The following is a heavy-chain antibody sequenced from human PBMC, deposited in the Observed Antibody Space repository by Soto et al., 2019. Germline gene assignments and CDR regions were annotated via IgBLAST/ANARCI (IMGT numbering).Heavy chain of an antibody. J-gene: IGHJ4*02. V-gene: IGHV4-34*01. CDR3: ARTSGITPTRVFDY. Sequence: QVQLQQWGAGLLKPSETLSLTCAVYGGSYSGYYWSWIRQPPGKGLEWIGEINHSGSANYNPSLKRRVTISVDTSTTQSSLKLSSVTAADTAVYYCARTSGITPTRVFDYWGQGTLVTVSS. CDR1: GGSYSGYY. CDR2: INHSGSA. D-gene: IGHD3-10*01.